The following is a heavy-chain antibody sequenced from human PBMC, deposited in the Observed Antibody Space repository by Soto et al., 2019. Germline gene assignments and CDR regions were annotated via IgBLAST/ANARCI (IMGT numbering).Heavy chain of an antibody. Sequence: PGGALRLSWAATGFTFRSAWLNWVRQAPGRGLEWVGRIKSKADGGTTDYATPVNGRFTVSRDDSKNTLFLQMNSLKSEDTAMYYCRFSDFRKSTAFDNWGQGAAVTISS. CDR1: GFTFRSAW. CDR3: RFSDFRKSTAFDN. V-gene: IGHV3-15*07. CDR2: IKSKADGGTT. J-gene: IGHJ4*02. D-gene: IGHD2-21*02.